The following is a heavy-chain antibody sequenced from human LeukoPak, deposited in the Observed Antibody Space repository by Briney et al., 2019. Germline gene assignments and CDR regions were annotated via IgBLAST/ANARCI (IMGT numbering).Heavy chain of an antibody. CDR3: AAKTRLSAVTSYYYVDV. CDR1: AFTFPTYG. CDR2: ITESGDNT. D-gene: IGHD3-10*01. V-gene: IGHV3-23*01. J-gene: IGHJ6*03. Sequence: VGSLRLSCAASAFTFPTYGMIWVRQAPGKGLEWVSSITESGDNTYYADSVKGRLTISRDNSKNTLYLQMNSLRAEDTAVYYCAAKTRLSAVTSYYYVDVWGKGTTATVSS.